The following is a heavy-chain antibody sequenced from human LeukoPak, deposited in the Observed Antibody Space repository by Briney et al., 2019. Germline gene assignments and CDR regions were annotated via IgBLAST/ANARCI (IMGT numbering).Heavy chain of an antibody. CDR1: GGSISSYY. CDR2: VYYSGST. Sequence: SETLSLTCTVSGGSISSYYWSWIRQPPGKGLEWIGYVYYSGSTNYNPSLKSRVTISVDTSKNQFSLKLSSVTAADTAVYYCSAVEVLYYYYYMDVWGKGTTVTISS. CDR3: SAVEVLYYYYYMDV. V-gene: IGHV4-59*08. J-gene: IGHJ6*03.